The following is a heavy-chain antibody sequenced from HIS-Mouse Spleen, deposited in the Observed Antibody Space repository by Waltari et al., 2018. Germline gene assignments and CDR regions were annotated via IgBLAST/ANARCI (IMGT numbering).Heavy chain of an antibody. CDR3: AKDLSGSYYNYFDY. CDR2: ISYDGSHK. Sequence: QVQLVESGGGVVQPGRSLRLSCAASGFTFRSYGMHWVRQAPGKGLEWVAIISYDGSHKYYAASVKGRFTISRDNSKNTLYLQMNSLRAEDTAVYYCAKDLSGSYYNYFDYWGQGTLVTVSS. CDR1: GFTFRSYG. V-gene: IGHV3-30*18. D-gene: IGHD1-26*01. J-gene: IGHJ4*02.